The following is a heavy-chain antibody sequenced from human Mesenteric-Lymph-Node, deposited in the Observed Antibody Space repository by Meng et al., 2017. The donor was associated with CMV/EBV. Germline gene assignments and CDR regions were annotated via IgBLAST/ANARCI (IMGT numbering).Heavy chain of an antibody. CDR3: ARLGGRWLQDHY. CDR2: IYYSGST. CDR1: GGSISSSSYY. D-gene: IGHD5-24*01. V-gene: IGHV4-39*01. J-gene: IGHJ4*02. Sequence: SETLSLTCTVSGGSISSSSYYWGWIHQPPGKGLEWIGSIYYSGSTYYNPSLKSRVTISVDTSKNQFSLKLSSVTAADTAVYYCARLGGRWLQDHYWGQGTLVTVSS.